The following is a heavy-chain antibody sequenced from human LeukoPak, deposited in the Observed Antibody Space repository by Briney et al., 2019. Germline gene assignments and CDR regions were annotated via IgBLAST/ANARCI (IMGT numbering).Heavy chain of an antibody. V-gene: IGHV5-51*01. CDR1: GYIFTSFW. CDR2: IYPGDSDT. CDR3: ARGYCSGGSCYSFGGY. Sequence: GESLKISCKGSGYIFTSFWIGWVRQMPGKGLEWMGIIYPGDSDTRYSPSFQGQVTISADKSISTAYLQWSSLKAPDTAMYYCARGYCSGGSCYSFGGYWGQGTLVTVSS. D-gene: IGHD2-15*01. J-gene: IGHJ4*02.